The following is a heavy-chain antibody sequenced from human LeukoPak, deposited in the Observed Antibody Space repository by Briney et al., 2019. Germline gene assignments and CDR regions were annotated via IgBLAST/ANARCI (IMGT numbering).Heavy chain of an antibody. J-gene: IGHJ4*02. D-gene: IGHD5-18*01. CDR1: GFTFSSYA. V-gene: IGHV3-30*04. CDR3: ARDWSLGYSIDY. Sequence: HSGGSLRLSCAASGFTFSSYAMDWVRQAPGKGLEWVAVVSYDGSNKFHADFVKGRFTISRDNSKNTLYLQMNSLRAEDTAVYYCARDWSLGYSIDYWGQGTLVTVSS. CDR2: VSYDGSNK.